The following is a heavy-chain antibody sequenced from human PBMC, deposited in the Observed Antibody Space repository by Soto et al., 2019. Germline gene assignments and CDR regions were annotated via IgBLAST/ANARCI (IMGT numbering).Heavy chain of an antibody. J-gene: IGHJ5*01. V-gene: IGHV4-31*03. D-gene: IGHD6-19*01. Sequence: SETLSLTCTVSGGSISSGGYYWSWIRQHPGKGLEWIGYIYYSGSTYYNPSLKSRVTISVDTSKNQSSLKLSSVTAADTAVYYCARDTQYSSGWENWFDFWGQGTLVTVSS. CDR1: GGSISSGGYY. CDR3: ARDTQYSSGWENWFDF. CDR2: IYYSGST.